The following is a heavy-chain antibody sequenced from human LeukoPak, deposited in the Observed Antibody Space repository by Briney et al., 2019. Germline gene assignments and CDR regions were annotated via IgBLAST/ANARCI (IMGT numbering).Heavy chain of an antibody. CDR2: ITSDGSTT. CDR3: VRGAAAGPNWFDP. J-gene: IGHJ5*02. CDR1: GFTFRSYW. Sequence: GGSLRLSCAASGFTFRSYWMHWVRQAPGKGVGWGSRITSDGSTTTYADSVRGRFTISRDNAKNTVYLQMNSLRAEDTAVYFCVRGAAAGPNWFDPWGQGTLVTVSS. D-gene: IGHD6-13*01. V-gene: IGHV3-74*01.